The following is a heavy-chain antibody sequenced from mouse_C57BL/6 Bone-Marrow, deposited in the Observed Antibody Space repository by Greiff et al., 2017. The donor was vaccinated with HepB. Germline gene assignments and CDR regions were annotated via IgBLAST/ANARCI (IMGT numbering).Heavy chain of an antibody. Sequence: VQLQQPGAELVKPGASVKMSCKASGYTFTSYWITWVKQRPGQGLEWIGDIYPGSGSTNYNEKFKSKATLTVDTSSSTAYMQLSSLTSEDSAVYYCARAPPYYYGSSYVDYWGQGTTLTVSS. CDR2: IYPGSGST. J-gene: IGHJ2*01. V-gene: IGHV1-55*01. CDR3: ARAPPYYYGSSYVDY. D-gene: IGHD1-1*01. CDR1: GYTFTSYW.